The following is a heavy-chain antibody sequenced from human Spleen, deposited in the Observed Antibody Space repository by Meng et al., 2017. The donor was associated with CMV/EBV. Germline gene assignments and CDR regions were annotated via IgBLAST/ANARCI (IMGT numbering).Heavy chain of an antibody. J-gene: IGHJ6*02. D-gene: IGHD3-3*01. CDR2: IYNSGST. Sequence: SETLSLTCSVSGGSVSSGGFYWNWIRQHAGKGLEWIGYIYNSGSTHYNPSLKGRVIISVDTSKNQFSLRLSSVTAADTAVYYCARELKDFWSGYKNVYYYGMDVWGQGTTVTVSS. CDR3: ARELKDFWSGYKNVYYYGMDV. CDR1: GGSVSSGGFY. V-gene: IGHV4-31*03.